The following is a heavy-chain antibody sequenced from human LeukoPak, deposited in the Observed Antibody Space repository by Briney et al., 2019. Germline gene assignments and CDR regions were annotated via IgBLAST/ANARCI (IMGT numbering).Heavy chain of an antibody. Sequence: GGSLRVSCTVSGFTFSNYCMHWVRQTPGKGLIWVSRICPGGTITNYADSVKGRFTISRDDAKNMMFLQMNSLRADDTAVYYCVRDFRSADYWGQGILVTVSS. CDR2: ICPGGTIT. CDR3: VRDFRSADY. V-gene: IGHV3-74*01. J-gene: IGHJ4*02. CDR1: GFTFSNYC.